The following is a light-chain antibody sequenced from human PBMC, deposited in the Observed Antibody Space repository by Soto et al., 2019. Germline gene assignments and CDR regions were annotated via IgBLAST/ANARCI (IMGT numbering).Light chain of an antibody. CDR2: EGS. CDR3: CSYAGSSRGVV. J-gene: IGLJ2*01. CDR1: SSDVGSYNL. Sequence: QSVLTQPASVSGSPGQSITISCTGTSSDVGSYNLVSWYQQHPGKAPKLMIYEGSKRTSGVSNRFSGSKSGNTASLTISGLQAEDEADYYCCSYAGSSRGVVFGGGTQLTVL. V-gene: IGLV2-23*01.